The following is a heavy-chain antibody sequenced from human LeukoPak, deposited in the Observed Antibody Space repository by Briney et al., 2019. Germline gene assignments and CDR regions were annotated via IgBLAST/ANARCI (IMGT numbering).Heavy chain of an antibody. V-gene: IGHV3-11*03. J-gene: IGHJ4*02. D-gene: IGHD3-10*01. Sequence: PGGSLRLSCAASGFTFSSYAMSWVRQAPGKGLEWVSYISSSSSYTNYADSVKGRFTISRDNAKNSLYLQMNSLRAEDTAVYYCASLGRGVSDYWGQGTLVTVSS. CDR2: ISSSSSYT. CDR1: GFTFSSYA. CDR3: ASLGRGVSDY.